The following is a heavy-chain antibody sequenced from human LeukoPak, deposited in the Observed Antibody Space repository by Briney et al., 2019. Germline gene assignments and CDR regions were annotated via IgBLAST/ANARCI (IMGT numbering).Heavy chain of an antibody. CDR2: ISYDGSRK. CDR3: AKYAFNWNAPDGLDI. V-gene: IGHV3-30*18. D-gene: IGHD1-1*01. Sequence: GGSLRLSCRASRFSFSDYDVHWVRQAPGKGLEWVAVISYDGSRKHYGDSVKGRFTISRDNSESTLFPQMNSLRTDDTSVYFCAKYAFNWNAPDGLDIWGQGTMVIVSS. CDR1: RFSFSDYD. J-gene: IGHJ3*02.